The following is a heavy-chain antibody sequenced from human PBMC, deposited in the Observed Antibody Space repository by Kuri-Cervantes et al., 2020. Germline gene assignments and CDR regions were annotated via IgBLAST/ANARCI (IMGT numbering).Heavy chain of an antibody. V-gene: IGHV4-59*12. CDR1: GGSISSYF. D-gene: IGHD1-26*01. CDR2: IYYSGTT. J-gene: IGHJ4*02. CDR3: ARAGGSYHMIDY. Sequence: SETLSLTCTVSGGSISSYFYTWIRQPPGKGLEWVGHIYYSGTTNYNPSLTSRVTISVDTSKNQFSLKLSSVTAADTAVYYCARAGGSYHMIDYWGQGTLVTVSS.